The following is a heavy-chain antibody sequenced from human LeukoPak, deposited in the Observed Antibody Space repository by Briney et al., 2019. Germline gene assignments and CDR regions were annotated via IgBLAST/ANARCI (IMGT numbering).Heavy chain of an antibody. J-gene: IGHJ4*02. CDR1: GYTFTGYY. CDR2: INPNSGGT. V-gene: IGHV1-2*02. D-gene: IGHD3-22*01. Sequence: ASVKVSCKASGYTFTGYYMHWVGQAPGQGLDGVGWINPNSGGTNYAQKFQGRVTMTRDTSISTAYMELSRLRSDDTAVYYCARDQPQYYDSSGYDVWGQGTLVTVSS. CDR3: ARDQPQYYDSSGYDV.